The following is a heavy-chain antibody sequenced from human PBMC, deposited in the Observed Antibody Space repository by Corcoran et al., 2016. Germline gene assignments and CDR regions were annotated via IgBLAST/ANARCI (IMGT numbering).Heavy chain of an antibody. CDR2: IIPIFGTA. CDR3: ARCCGWYKSSYYYGMDV. Sequence: QVQLVQSGAEVKKPGSSVKVSCKASGGTFSSYAISWVRQAPGQGLEWMGGIIPIFGTANYAQKFQGRVTITADESTSTAYMELSSLRSEDTAVYYCARCCGWYKSSYYYGMDVWGQGTTVTVSS. CDR1: GGTFSSYA. J-gene: IGHJ6*02. V-gene: IGHV1-69*01. D-gene: IGHD6-19*01.